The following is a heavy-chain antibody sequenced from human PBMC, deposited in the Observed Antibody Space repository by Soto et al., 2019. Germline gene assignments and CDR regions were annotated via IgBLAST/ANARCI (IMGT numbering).Heavy chain of an antibody. D-gene: IGHD1-20*01. CDR2: IYHSGST. Sequence: SETLSLTCAVSGGSISSGGYSWSWIRQPPGKGLEWIGYIYHSGSTYYNPSLKSRVIISVDRSKNQFSLKLSSVTAADTAVYYCASKGITGTGVVDYWGQGTLVTVSS. J-gene: IGHJ4*02. CDR1: GGSISSGGYS. CDR3: ASKGITGTGVVDY. V-gene: IGHV4-30-2*01.